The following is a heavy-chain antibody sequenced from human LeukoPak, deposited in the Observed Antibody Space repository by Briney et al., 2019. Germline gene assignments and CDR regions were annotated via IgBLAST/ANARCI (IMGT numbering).Heavy chain of an antibody. Sequence: GGSLRLSCAASGFTFSDYYMSWIRQAPGKGLEWVACISTSSSSTDSADSVRGRFTISKDTAKNTLFLLMTSLRAEATAEYYCARGGRIAAAAYWGQGTLVTVSS. V-gene: IGHV3-11*05. J-gene: IGHJ4*02. CDR3: ARGGRIAAAAY. CDR2: ISTSSSST. CDR1: GFTFSDYY. D-gene: IGHD6-13*01.